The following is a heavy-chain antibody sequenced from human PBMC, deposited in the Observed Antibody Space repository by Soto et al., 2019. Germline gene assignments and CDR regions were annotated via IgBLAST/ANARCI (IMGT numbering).Heavy chain of an antibody. D-gene: IGHD3-16*01. CDR3: ARDHYDYVWGSPVWSAEGGVWGRYNWFDP. CDR2: IWYDGSNK. Sequence: QPGGSLRLSCAASGFTFSSYGMHWVRQAPGKGLEWVAVIWYDGSNKYYADSVKGRFTISRDNSKNTLYLQMNSLRAEDTAVYYCARDHYDYVWGSPVWSAEGGVWGRYNWFDPWGQGTLVTVSS. V-gene: IGHV3-33*01. CDR1: GFTFSSYG. J-gene: IGHJ5*02.